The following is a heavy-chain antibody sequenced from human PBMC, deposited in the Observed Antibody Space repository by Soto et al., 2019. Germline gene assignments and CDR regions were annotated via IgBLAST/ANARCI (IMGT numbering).Heavy chain of an antibody. CDR1: GFTFSTYA. Sequence: EVQLLESGGGLVQPGGSLRLCCAASGFTFSTYAMSWVRQAPGKGLEWVSTIDNSGGITYYADSVKGRFTISRDNSKNTLYLQMNSLRAEDTAVYYCAKGGYNYGFLFDCWGQGTLVTVSS. D-gene: IGHD5-18*01. V-gene: IGHV3-23*05. J-gene: IGHJ4*02. CDR3: AKGGYNYGFLFDC. CDR2: IDNSGGIT.